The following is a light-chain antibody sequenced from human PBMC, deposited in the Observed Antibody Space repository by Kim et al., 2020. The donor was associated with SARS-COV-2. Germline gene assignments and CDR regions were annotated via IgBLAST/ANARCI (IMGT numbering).Light chain of an antibody. V-gene: IGLV3-21*04. CDR2: YDS. J-gene: IGLJ2*01. CDR3: QVWDSSSDQV. Sequence: VAPGKTARITCGGHNIGSKSVHWYQQKPGQAPVLVIYYDSDRPSGIPERFSGSNSGNTATLTISRVEAGDEADYYCQVWDSSSDQVFGGGTQLTVL. CDR1: NIGSKS.